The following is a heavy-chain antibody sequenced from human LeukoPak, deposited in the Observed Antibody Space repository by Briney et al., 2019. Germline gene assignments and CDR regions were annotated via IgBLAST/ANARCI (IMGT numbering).Heavy chain of an antibody. V-gene: IGHV3-23*01. CDR3: AKGIRTSSWYCFDY. J-gene: IGHJ4*02. D-gene: IGHD6-13*01. CDR1: GFTFSSYA. CDR2: ISGSGDTT. Sequence: PRRSLRLSCAASGFTFSSYAMSWVRQAPGKGLEWVSVISGSGDTTYYADSVKGRFTISRDNSKNTLFLQMNSLKAEDTAVYYCAKGIRTSSWYCFDYWGQGTLVTVSS.